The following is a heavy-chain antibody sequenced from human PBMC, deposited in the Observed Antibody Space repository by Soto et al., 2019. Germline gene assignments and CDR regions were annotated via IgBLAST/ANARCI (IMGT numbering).Heavy chain of an antibody. Sequence: ASVKVSCKASGYTFTIYGSIWVRQAPGQGLEWMGWISAYNGNTNYAQKLQGRVTMTTDTSTSTAYMELRSLRSDDTAVYYCARDDYDFWSGPTTKYMDVWGKGTTVTVSS. CDR2: ISAYNGNT. CDR1: GYTFTIYG. D-gene: IGHD3-3*01. CDR3: ARDDYDFWSGPTTKYMDV. V-gene: IGHV1-18*01. J-gene: IGHJ6*03.